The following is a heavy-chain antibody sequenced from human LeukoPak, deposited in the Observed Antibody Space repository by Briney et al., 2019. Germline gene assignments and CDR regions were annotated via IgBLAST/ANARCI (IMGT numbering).Heavy chain of an antibody. CDR2: IYTGGST. Sequence: SETLSLTCTVSGGAISSYYWSWIRQPAGKGLEWLGRIYTGGSTNYNPSLESRVTMSVDTSKNQFCLKLSSVTAADTAVYYCARGEPIRAEYFQHWGQGTLVTVSS. CDR3: ARGEPIRAEYFQH. J-gene: IGHJ1*01. CDR1: GGAISSYY. D-gene: IGHD1-14*01. V-gene: IGHV4-4*07.